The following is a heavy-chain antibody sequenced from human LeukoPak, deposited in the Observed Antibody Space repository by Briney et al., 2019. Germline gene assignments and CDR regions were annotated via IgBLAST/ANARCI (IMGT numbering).Heavy chain of an antibody. CDR1: GDSVSSNSAA. Sequence: SQTLSLTCAISGDSVSSNSAAWNWIRQSPSRGLEWLGRTYYRSKWYDDYAVSVKSRITINPDTSKNQVSLQLNSVTPEDTAVYYCAKGGSGWSVSLFDPWGQGTLVTVSS. V-gene: IGHV6-1*01. J-gene: IGHJ5*02. CDR3: AKGGSGWSVSLFDP. CDR2: TYYRSKWYD. D-gene: IGHD6-13*01.